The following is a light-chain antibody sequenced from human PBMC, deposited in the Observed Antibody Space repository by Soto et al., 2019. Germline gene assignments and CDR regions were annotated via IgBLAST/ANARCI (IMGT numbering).Light chain of an antibody. CDR3: QQTYSLPRT. Sequence: DVQMTQSPSSLSASVGDSVTIACRASQTVSKFVNWYQQKPGKVPDLLIYSASTLYSGVPSRLSGSGSGTEFTLTISNLQPEDFATYYCQQTYSLPRTFAQGTKV. CDR2: SAS. CDR1: QTVSKF. V-gene: IGKV1-39*01. J-gene: IGKJ1*01.